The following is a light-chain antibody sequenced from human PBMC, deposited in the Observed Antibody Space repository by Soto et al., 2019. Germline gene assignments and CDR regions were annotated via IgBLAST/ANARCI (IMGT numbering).Light chain of an antibody. CDR3: QQYGGSPPFT. CDR1: QSVSSSY. J-gene: IGKJ2*01. V-gene: IGKV3-20*01. CDR2: GAS. Sequence: EFVLTQSPGTLSLSPGERATLSCRASQSVSSSYLAWYQQKPGQAPRLLIYGASNRASGIPDRFSGGASGTGFTLTISRLEPEDFAVYFCQQYGGSPPFTFGQGTTVEIK.